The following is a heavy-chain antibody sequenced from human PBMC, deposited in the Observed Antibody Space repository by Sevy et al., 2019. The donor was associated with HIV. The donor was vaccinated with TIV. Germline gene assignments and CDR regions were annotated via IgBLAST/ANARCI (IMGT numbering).Heavy chain of an antibody. D-gene: IGHD3-9*01. V-gene: IGHV3-7*01. CDR1: GFDFNHHW. CDR3: ARLPTGLQSFNYLLSTYFDS. Sequence: GGSLRLSCAASGFDFNHHWMSWVRQAPQKGLGWVANIKQDGSEPYYVDSLEGRFTISRDNAKNSLSLQINDLRAEDTAVYYCARLPTGLQSFNYLLSTYFDSWGQGTLVTVSS. CDR2: IKQDGSEP. J-gene: IGHJ4*02.